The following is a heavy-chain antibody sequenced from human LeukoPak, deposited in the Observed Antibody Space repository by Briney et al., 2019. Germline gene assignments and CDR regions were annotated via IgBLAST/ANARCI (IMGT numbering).Heavy chain of an antibody. D-gene: IGHD1-26*01. V-gene: IGHV3-11*01. J-gene: IGHJ4*02. CDR2: ISSSSNTV. CDR3: AREYSGSSLDY. CDR1: GFTFSDYY. Sequence: PGGSLRLSCAASGFTFSDYYMTWVRQAPGKGLEWVSYISSSSNTVYYADSVKGRLTVSRDNAKNSLYLQMNSLTAEDTAVYYCAREYSGSSLDYWGQGTLVTVSS.